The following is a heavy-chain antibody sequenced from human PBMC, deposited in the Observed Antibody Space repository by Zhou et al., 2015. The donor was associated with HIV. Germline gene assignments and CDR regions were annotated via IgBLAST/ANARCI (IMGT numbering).Heavy chain of an antibody. CDR2: IWFDGSTQ. CDR3: ARDPGVFTGGSPGGYFDY. V-gene: IGHV3-33*01. CDR1: GFTFRNYG. Sequence: QVQLVESGGGVVQPGRSLRLSCAASGFTFRNYGIHWVRQAPGKGLEWVAVIWFDGSTQYYTDSVKGRFTISRDNSKNTVYLQMNSLRVEDTAVYYCARDPGVFTGGSPGGYFDYWGQGTLVTVSS. D-gene: IGHD2-8*02. J-gene: IGHJ4*02.